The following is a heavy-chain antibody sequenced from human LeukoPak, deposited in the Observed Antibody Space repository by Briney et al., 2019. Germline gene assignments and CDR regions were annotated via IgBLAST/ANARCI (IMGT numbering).Heavy chain of an antibody. V-gene: IGHV4-59*08. CDR2: IYYSGSA. Sequence: SETLSLTCTVSGGSISSYYWSWIRQPPGKGLEWIGYIYYSGSANYNPSLKSRVTISVDTSKNQFSLKLSSVTAADTAVYYCARHGYCSSTSCYAGMSHYYYYGMGVWGQGTTVTVSS. J-gene: IGHJ6*02. CDR1: GGSISSYY. D-gene: IGHD2-2*03. CDR3: ARHGYCSSTSCYAGMSHYYYYGMGV.